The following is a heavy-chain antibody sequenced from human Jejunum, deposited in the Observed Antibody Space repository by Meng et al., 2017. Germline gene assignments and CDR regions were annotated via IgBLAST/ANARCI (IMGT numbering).Heavy chain of an antibody. J-gene: IGHJ3*02. CDR1: RFPFSLYW. Sequence: GESLKISCAASRFPFSLYWMSWFRQPPGKGPEWVANINQDETGKYYADSVKGRFTISRDNAKSSLFLQMNSLSAEDTAVYYCAREAGHLRAFDIWGLGTMVTVSS. CDR3: AREAGHLRAFDI. V-gene: IGHV3-7*01. D-gene: IGHD3-3*02. CDR2: INQDETGK.